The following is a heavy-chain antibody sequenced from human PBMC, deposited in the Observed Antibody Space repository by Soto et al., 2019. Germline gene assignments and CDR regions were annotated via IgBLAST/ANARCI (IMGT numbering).Heavy chain of an antibody. CDR3: ASVQTLFGILNVCAH. D-gene: IGHD3-3*01. J-gene: IGHJ1*01. CDR1: GGSISRYY. V-gene: IGHV4-59*06. Sequence: KSSETLSLTCTVSGGSISRYYWSWIRQHPGKGLEWIGYMYYSGRTYYNPSLKSRVTISIGTSKTQFPLKLSSVTAADTAVYYCASVQTLFGILNVCAHWGQGTLVTVS. CDR2: MYYSGRT.